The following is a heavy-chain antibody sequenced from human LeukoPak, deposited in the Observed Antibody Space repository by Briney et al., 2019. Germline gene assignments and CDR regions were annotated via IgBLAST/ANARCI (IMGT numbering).Heavy chain of an antibody. CDR2: ISSSSSYI. CDR3: ARGGVTVVTSNRARYYYYYMDV. J-gene: IGHJ6*03. D-gene: IGHD4-23*01. V-gene: IGHV3-21*01. CDR1: GFTFSSYS. Sequence: PGGSLRLSCAASGFTFSSYSMNWVRQAPGKGLERVSSISSSSSYIYYADSVKGRFTISRDNAKNSLYLQMNSLRAEDTAVYYCARGGVTVVTSNRARYYYYYMDVWGKGTTVTVSS.